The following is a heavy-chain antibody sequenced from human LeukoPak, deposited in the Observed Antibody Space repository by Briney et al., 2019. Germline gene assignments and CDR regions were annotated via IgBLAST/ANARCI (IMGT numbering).Heavy chain of an antibody. CDR3: AREGGSGSSKYLFDY. J-gene: IGHJ4*02. D-gene: IGHD3-10*01. Sequence: GGSLRLSCAASGFTFSSYWMSWVRQAPGKGLEWVSSISSSSSYIYYADSVKGRFTISRDNAKNSLFLQMNSLRAEDTAVYYCAREGGSGSSKYLFDYWGQGTLVTVSS. V-gene: IGHV3-21*01. CDR1: GFTFSSYW. CDR2: ISSSSSYI.